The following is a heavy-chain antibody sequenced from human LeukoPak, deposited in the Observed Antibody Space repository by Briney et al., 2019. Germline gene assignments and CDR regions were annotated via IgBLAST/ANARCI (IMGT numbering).Heavy chain of an antibody. CDR2: ISSSSSTI. Sequence: QPGGSLRLSCAASGFIFSSYTMNWVRQAPGKGLEWVSYISSSSSTIDYADSVKGRFTISRDNAKNSLYLQMNSLRAEDTAVYYCAKDRLIAAAGTSAFDIWGQGTMVTVSS. CDR3: AKDRLIAAAGTSAFDI. V-gene: IGHV3-48*04. CDR1: GFIFSSYT. J-gene: IGHJ3*02. D-gene: IGHD6-13*01.